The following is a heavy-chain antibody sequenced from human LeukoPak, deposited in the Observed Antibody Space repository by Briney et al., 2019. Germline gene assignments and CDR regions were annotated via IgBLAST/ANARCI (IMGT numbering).Heavy chain of an antibody. J-gene: IGHJ4*02. CDR3: ATGEAQYYDY. D-gene: IGHD1-26*01. CDR2: INSDGSNT. V-gene: IGHV3-74*01. CDR1: GLTFSAYW. Sequence: PGGSLRLSCEASGLTFSAYWMHWVRQAPGKGLVWVSRINSDGSNTIYADSVKGRFTISRDNAKNTVVLQMNCLSAEDTAVYYCATGEAQYYDYWGQGTVVTVSS.